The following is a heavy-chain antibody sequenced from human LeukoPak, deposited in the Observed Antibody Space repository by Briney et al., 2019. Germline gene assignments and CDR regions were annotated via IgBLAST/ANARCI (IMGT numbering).Heavy chain of an antibody. Sequence: ASVKVSCKASGYTFTSYYMHWVRQAPGQGLEWMGIINPSGGSTSYAQKFQGRVTMTRDTSTSTVYMELSSLRSEDAAVYYCATYYYDSHDAFDIWGQGTMVTVSS. J-gene: IGHJ3*02. V-gene: IGHV1-46*01. D-gene: IGHD3-22*01. CDR2: INPSGGST. CDR1: GYTFTSYY. CDR3: ATYYYDSHDAFDI.